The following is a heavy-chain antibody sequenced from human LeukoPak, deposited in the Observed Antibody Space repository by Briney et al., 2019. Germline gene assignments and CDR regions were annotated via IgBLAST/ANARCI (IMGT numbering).Heavy chain of an antibody. CDR2: FYDDGTT. CDR1: VLTLCGKP. D-gene: IGHD6-19*01. J-gene: IGHJ3*01. CDR3: TGSGGNTY. Sequence: GGSLRLFCAPSVLTLCGKPTNGAPQAREKGLVWVSSFYDDGTTFYADSVKGRFTISSDNAKNTVYLQMSSLRGEDTAVYYCTGSGGNTYWGQGTMVTVSS. V-gene: IGHV3-74*01.